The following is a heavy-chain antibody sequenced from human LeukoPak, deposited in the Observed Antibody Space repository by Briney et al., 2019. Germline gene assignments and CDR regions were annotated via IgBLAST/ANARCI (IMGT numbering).Heavy chain of an antibody. V-gene: IGHV3-23*01. J-gene: IGHJ4*02. D-gene: IGHD6-19*01. CDR3: AKDRVNSSGWYQGPEAFDY. Sequence: GGSLSLSCAASGFTFSSYAMSWVRQPPGKGLEWVSAISGSGGSTYYPDSVKGRFTISRDNSKNTLYLQMNSLRAEDTAVYYCAKDRVNSSGWYQGPEAFDYWGQGTLVTVSS. CDR1: GFTFSSYA. CDR2: ISGSGGST.